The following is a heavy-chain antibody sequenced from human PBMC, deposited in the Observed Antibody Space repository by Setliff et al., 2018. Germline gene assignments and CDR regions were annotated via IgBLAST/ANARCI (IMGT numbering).Heavy chain of an antibody. CDR3: ARIRLCGGRVICPPGRYVDV. Sequence: SETLSLTCTVSGGSISSYYWSWIRQPAGKGLEWIGHIYIGGSAHYNPSLKSRVTMSIDTSKNQFSLKLNSVTAADMAVYYCARIRLCGGRVICPPGRYVDVWGKGTTVTVSS. D-gene: IGHD2-15*01. V-gene: IGHV4-4*07. CDR2: IYIGGSA. CDR1: GGSISSYY. J-gene: IGHJ6*03.